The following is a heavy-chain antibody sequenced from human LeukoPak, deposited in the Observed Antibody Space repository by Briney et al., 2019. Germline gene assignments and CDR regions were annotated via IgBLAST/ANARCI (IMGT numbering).Heavy chain of an antibody. CDR3: ARDPYTGSMFDY. CDR2: IGHFTGDI. Sequence: GGSLRLSCVATGFTFKSSSMSWVPQAPGRGREWVTFIGHFTGDIFYADSVKGRFNISRDDDKDSVYPQMNSLRVDDTAVYFCARDPYTGSMFDYWGHGTLVTVSS. CDR1: GFTFKSSS. D-gene: IGHD1-1*01. V-gene: IGHV3-21*01. J-gene: IGHJ4*01.